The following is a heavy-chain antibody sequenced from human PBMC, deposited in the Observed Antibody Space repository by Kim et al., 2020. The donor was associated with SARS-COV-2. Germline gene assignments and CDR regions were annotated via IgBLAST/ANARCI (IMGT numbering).Heavy chain of an antibody. D-gene: IGHD6-19*01. Sequence: DSVKGRFTISRDNAKNSLYLQMNGLRAADTAVYYCAREGGGSSGWSWFDPWGQGTLVTVSS. J-gene: IGHJ5*02. V-gene: IGHV3-21*01. CDR3: AREGGGSSGWSWFDP.